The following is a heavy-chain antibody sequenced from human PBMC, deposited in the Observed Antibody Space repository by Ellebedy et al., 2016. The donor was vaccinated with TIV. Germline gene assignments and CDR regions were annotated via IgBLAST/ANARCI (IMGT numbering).Heavy chain of an antibody. CDR3: AKGTSGKGTSCFDY. V-gene: IGHV3-23*01. J-gene: IGHJ4*02. CDR1: GFIFSNYP. Sequence: PGGSLRLSCAASGFIFSNYPMHWVRQAPGKGLEWVSGISGSGGASNFADSVKGRFAISRDNSQNTLYLQMNSLRAEDTAVYYCAKGTSGKGTSCFDYWGQGTLVTVAS. D-gene: IGHD6-6*01. CDR2: ISGSGGAS.